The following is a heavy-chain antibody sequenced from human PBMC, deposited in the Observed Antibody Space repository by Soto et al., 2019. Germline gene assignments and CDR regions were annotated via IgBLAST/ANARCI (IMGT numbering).Heavy chain of an antibody. CDR2: IVVGSGNT. V-gene: IGHV1-58*01. Sequence: ASVKVSCKASGFTFTSSAVQWVRQARGQRLEWIGWIVVGSGNTNYAQKFQERVTITRDMSTSTAYMELSSLRSEDTAVYYCAAAPGIAVAGIDYWGQGTLVTVSS. J-gene: IGHJ4*02. D-gene: IGHD6-19*01. CDR1: GFTFTSSA. CDR3: AAAPGIAVAGIDY.